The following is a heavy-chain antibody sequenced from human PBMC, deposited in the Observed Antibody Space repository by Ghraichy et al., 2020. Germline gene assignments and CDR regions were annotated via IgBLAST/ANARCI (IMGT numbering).Heavy chain of an antibody. CDR3: AKEPCSSTSCYTGDNWFDP. CDR1: GFTFSSYA. Sequence: GGSLRLSCAASGFTFSSYAMSWVRQAPGKGLEWVSAISGSGGSTYYADSVKGRFTISRDNSKNTLYLQMNSLRAEDTAVYYCAKEPCSSTSCYTGDNWFDPWGQGTLVTVSS. J-gene: IGHJ5*02. CDR2: ISGSGGST. D-gene: IGHD2-2*02. V-gene: IGHV3-23*01.